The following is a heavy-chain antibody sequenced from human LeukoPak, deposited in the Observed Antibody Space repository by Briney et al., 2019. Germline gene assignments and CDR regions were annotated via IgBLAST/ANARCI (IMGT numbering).Heavy chain of an antibody. J-gene: IGHJ4*02. V-gene: IGHV3-23*01. CDR3: AKDSSIAARRGHFDY. CDR2: ISGSGGST. Sequence: GGSLRLSCAASGFTFDDYAMHWVRQAPGKGLEWVSAISGSGGSTYYADSVKGRFTISRDNSKNTLYLQMNSLRAEDTAVYYCAKDSSIAARRGHFDYWGQGTLVTVSS. CDR1: GFTFDDYA. D-gene: IGHD6-6*01.